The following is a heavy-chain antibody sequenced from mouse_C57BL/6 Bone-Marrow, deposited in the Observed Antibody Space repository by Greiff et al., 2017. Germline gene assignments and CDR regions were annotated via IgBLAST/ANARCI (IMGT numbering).Heavy chain of an antibody. Sequence: EVQLQQSGAELVRPGSSVKMSCKTSGYTFTSSGINWVKQRPGQGLEWIGYIYLGNGYTEYNEKFKGKATLTSDTASSKAYMQLSSLTSEDSAIYFGSREGRPYGDYWGQGTTLTVSS. CDR1: GYTFTSSG. CDR2: IYLGNGYT. D-gene: IGHD1-1*01. V-gene: IGHV1-58*01. J-gene: IGHJ2*01. CDR3: SREGRPYGDY.